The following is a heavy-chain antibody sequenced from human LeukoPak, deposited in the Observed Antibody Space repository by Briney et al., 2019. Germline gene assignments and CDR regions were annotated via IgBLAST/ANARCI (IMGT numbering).Heavy chain of an antibody. CDR3: AREPTHYYDSSGLTPDY. Sequence: GGSLRLSCAASGFTFSSYSMNWVRQAPGKGLEWVSSISSSSSYIYYADSVKGRFTISRDNAKNSLYLQMNSLRAEDTAVYYCAREPTHYYDSSGLTPDYWGQGTLVTVSS. CDR1: GFTFSSYS. D-gene: IGHD3-22*01. V-gene: IGHV3-21*01. CDR2: ISSSSSYI. J-gene: IGHJ4*02.